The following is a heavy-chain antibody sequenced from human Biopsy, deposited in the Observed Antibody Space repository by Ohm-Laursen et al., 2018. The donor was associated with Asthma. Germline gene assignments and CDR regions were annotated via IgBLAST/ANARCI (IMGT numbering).Heavy chain of an antibody. CDR3: ARKAGSCISRTCYSLDF. CDR1: GGTFNTYV. D-gene: IGHD2-2*01. V-gene: IGHV1-69*01. J-gene: IGHJ4*02. Sequence: SSVTASCKSLGGTFNTYVIGWARQAPGQGLGWMGGIISVLGTTTYPQKFQDRVTITADDSTSTVYMELSSLRSEDTSVYYCARKAGSCISRTCYSLDFWGQGTLVTVSS. CDR2: IISVLGTT.